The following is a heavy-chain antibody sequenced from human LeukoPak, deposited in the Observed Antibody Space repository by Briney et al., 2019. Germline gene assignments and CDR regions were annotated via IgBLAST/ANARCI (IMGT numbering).Heavy chain of an antibody. CDR3: ARHFGPTGTTFDP. D-gene: IGHD1-1*01. CDR1: GGSISSYY. J-gene: IGHJ5*02. V-gene: IGHV4-34*01. CDR2: INHSGST. Sequence: SETLSLTCTVSGGSISSYYWSWIRQPPGKGLEWIGEINHSGSTNYNPSLKSRVTISVDTSKNQFSLKLSSVTAADTAVYYCARHFGPTGTTFDPWGQGTLVTVSS.